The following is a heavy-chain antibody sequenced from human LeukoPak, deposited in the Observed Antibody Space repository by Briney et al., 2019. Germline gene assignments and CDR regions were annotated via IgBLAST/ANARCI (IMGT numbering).Heavy chain of an antibody. D-gene: IGHD1-26*01. CDR1: GFTFSSYA. CDR2: ISSNGGST. V-gene: IGHV3-64*01. CDR3: ARRSSGSDYFDY. Sequence: GGSLGLSCAASGFTFSSYAMHWVRQAPGKGLEYVSAISSNGGSTYYANSVKGRFTISRDNSKNTLYLQMGSLRAEDMAVYYCARRSSGSDYFDYWGQGTLVTVSS. J-gene: IGHJ4*02.